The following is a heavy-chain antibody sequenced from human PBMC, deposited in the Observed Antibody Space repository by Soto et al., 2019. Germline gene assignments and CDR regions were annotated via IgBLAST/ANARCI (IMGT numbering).Heavy chain of an antibody. D-gene: IGHD3-9*01. CDR1: GFTFSNYA. CDR2: ISSRGDNT. Sequence: EVQLLESGGGLVQPGGSLRLSCAASGFTFSNYAMSWVRQAPGKGLEWISAISSRGDNTHHADSVRGRFTISRDNSKNMLYLERSTLRAEDTAVYYCAKCDWVFVKTSNYFFDYWGQGTLVTVSS. CDR3: AKCDWVFVKTSNYFFDY. V-gene: IGHV3-23*01. J-gene: IGHJ4*02.